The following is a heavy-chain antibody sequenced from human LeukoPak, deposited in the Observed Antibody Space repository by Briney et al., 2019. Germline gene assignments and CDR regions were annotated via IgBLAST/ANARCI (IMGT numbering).Heavy chain of an antibody. J-gene: IGHJ4*02. V-gene: IGHV3-21*01. CDR1: GFTFSSYG. CDR2: ISRSSSYI. D-gene: IGHD1-26*01. Sequence: GGSLRLSCAASGFTFSSYGMSWVRQAPGKGLEWVSSISRSSSYIYYADSVKGRFTISRDNAKNSLYLQMNSLRAEDTAVYYCARVSRGKWELLGAHDYWGQGTLVTVSS. CDR3: ARVSRGKWELLGAHDY.